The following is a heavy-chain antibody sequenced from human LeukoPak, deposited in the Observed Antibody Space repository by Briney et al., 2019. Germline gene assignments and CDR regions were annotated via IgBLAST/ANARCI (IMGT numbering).Heavy chain of an antibody. CDR1: GYTFTSYD. CDR3: AKASGRYSSSCTY. D-gene: IGHD6-13*01. CDR2: MNPNSGNT. Sequence: ASVKVSCKASGYTFTSYDINWVRQATGQGLEWLGWMNPNSGNTGYAQNFQGRVTMTRDTSIDTAYMELTSLRYEDTAVYYCAKASGRYSSSCTYWGQGTLVTVSS. V-gene: IGHV1-8*01. J-gene: IGHJ4*02.